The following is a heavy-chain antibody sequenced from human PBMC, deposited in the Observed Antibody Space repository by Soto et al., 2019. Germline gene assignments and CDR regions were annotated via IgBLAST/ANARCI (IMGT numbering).Heavy chain of an antibody. J-gene: IGHJ6*02. CDR3: ARDGKWLRLGYYYYGMDV. Sequence: PSQTLSLTCAISGDSVSSNSAAWNWIRQSPSRGLEWLGRTYYRSKWYNDYAVSVKSRITINPDTSKNQFSLQLNSVTPEDTAVHYCARDGKWLRLGYYYYGMDVWGQGTTVTVSS. V-gene: IGHV6-1*01. CDR1: GDSVSSNSAA. D-gene: IGHD5-12*01. CDR2: TYYRSKWYN.